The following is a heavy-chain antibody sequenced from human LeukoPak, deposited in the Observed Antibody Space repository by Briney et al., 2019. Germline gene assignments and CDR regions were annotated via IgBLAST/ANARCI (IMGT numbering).Heavy chain of an antibody. V-gene: IGHV3-30*02. J-gene: IGHJ4*02. CDR3: ASSRIQLWLIDY. CDR2: IRYDGSNK. CDR1: GFTFSSYG. D-gene: IGHD5-18*01. Sequence: GGSLRLSCAASGFTFSSYGMHWVRQAPGKGLEWVAFIRYDGSNKYYADSVKGRFTVSRDNSKNTLYLQMNSLRAEDTAVYYCASSRIQLWLIDYWGQGTLVTVSS.